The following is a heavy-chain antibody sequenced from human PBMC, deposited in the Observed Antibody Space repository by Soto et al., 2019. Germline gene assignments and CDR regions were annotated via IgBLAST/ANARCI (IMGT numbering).Heavy chain of an antibody. CDR3: AGMVRGVIVYYYGMDV. J-gene: IGHJ6*02. Sequence: SETLSLPCAVYGGSFSGYYWSWIRQPPGKGLEWIGEINHSGSTNYNPSLKSRVTISVDTSKNQFSLKLSSVTAADTAVYYCAGMVRGVIVYYYGMDVWGQGTTVTVSS. CDR2: INHSGST. D-gene: IGHD3-10*01. CDR1: GGSFSGYY. V-gene: IGHV4-34*01.